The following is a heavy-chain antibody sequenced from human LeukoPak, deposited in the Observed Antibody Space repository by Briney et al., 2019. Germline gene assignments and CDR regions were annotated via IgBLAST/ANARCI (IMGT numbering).Heavy chain of an antibody. CDR1: GYSFTSYW. V-gene: IGHV5-51*01. J-gene: IGHJ6*03. Sequence: GESLKISCKGSGYSFTSYWIAWVRQMPGKGLEWMGIIYPGDSDTRYSPSFQGQVTISADKSISTAYLQWSSLKASDTAMYYCARRRKVRVVYGHYYYYMDVWGKGTTVTVSS. D-gene: IGHD2-8*02. CDR2: IYPGDSDT. CDR3: ARRRKVRVVYGHYYYYMDV.